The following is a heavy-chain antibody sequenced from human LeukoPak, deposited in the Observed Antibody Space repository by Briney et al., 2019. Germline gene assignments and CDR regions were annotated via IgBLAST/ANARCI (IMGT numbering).Heavy chain of an antibody. CDR2: IYSGGST. CDR3: AAKTVNMVRGVMS. J-gene: IGHJ4*02. D-gene: IGHD3-10*01. CDR1: RFTDSSNY. V-gene: IGHV3-53*01. Sequence: PGGSLRLSRAASRFTDSSNYMSWVRQAPGKGLEWVSVIYSGGSTYYADSVKGRFTISRDNSKNTLYLQMNSLRAEDTAVYYCAAKTVNMVRGVMSWGQGTLVTVSS.